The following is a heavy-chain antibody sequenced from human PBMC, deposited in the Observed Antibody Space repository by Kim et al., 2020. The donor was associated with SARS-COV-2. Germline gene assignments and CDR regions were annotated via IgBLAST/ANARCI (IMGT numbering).Heavy chain of an antibody. D-gene: IGHD3-10*01. CDR1: GGSISSGSYY. V-gene: IGHV4-61*02. Sequence: SETLSLTCTVSGGSISSGSYYWSWIRQPAGKGLEWIGRIYTSGSTNYNPSLKSRGTISVDTSKNQFSLKLSSVTAADTAVYYCARGTMVRGADDYYYHYGMDVWGQGTTVTVSS. J-gene: IGHJ6*02. CDR3: ARGTMVRGADDYYYHYGMDV. CDR2: IYTSGST.